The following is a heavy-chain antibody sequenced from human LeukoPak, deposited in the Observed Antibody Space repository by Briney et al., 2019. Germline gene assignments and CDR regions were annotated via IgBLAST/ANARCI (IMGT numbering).Heavy chain of an antibody. V-gene: IGHV1-18*01. D-gene: IGHD6-13*01. CDR1: GYTVTSYV. CDR2: ISASNGNT. Sequence: ASVKVSCKASGYTVTSYVISWVRQAPGQGPEGMGWISASNGNTDHAQKFQGRVTMTTDKSTTTAYMELRSLRSDATAVYYCARDTSYSWYDTFGDYWGQGTLVTVSS. CDR3: ARDTSYSWYDTFGDY. J-gene: IGHJ4*02.